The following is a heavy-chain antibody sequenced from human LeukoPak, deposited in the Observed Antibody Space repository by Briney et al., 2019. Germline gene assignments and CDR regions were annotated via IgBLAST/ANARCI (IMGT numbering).Heavy chain of an antibody. J-gene: IGHJ4*02. Sequence: GGSLRLSCTVAGFTFSSYALNWVRQAPGKGLVWVSVITGSGDYTHYADSVKGRFTISRDNSKNTLYLQMNSLRAEDTALYYCAKEPTGYLDYWGQGTLVTVSS. CDR1: GFTFSSYA. V-gene: IGHV3-23*01. CDR2: ITGSGDYT. CDR3: AKEPTGYLDY. D-gene: IGHD2-8*02.